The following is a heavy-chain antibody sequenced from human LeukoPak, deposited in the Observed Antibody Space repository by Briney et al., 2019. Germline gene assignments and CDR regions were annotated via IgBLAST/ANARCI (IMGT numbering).Heavy chain of an antibody. CDR1: GGSISSYY. Sequence: SETLSLTCTVSGGSISSYYWSWIRQPPGKGLEWIGYIYYSGSTNYNPSLKSRVTISVDTSKNQFSLKLSSVTAADTAVYYCAREDYYGSRRFDPWGQGTLVTVSS. CDR2: IYYSGST. J-gene: IGHJ5*02. CDR3: AREDYYGSRRFDP. D-gene: IGHD3-10*01. V-gene: IGHV4-59*01.